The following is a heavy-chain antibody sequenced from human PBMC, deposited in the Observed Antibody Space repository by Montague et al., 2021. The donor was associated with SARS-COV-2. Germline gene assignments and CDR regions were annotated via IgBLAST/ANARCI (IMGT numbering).Heavy chain of an antibody. CDR1: GYSISTGYY. CDR2: IYHSGST. CDR3: VKVAGSHDTFDI. V-gene: IGHV4-38-2*02. D-gene: IGHD6-19*01. J-gene: IGHJ3*02. Sequence: SETLSLTCTVSGYSISTGYYWGWIRQPPGKGLEWIGTIYHSGSTYFNPSLKSRVTISVDTSKNQFSLNLSSVTAVDTAVYYCVKVAGSHDTFDIWGRGTMVTVFS.